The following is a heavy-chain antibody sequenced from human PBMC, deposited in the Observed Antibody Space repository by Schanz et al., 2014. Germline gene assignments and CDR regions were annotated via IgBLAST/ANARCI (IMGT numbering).Heavy chain of an antibody. J-gene: IGHJ6*02. CDR1: GFTFRNYK. CDR3: VSEASSSSDCCCYNGSDV. CDR2: ISSTSTYI. D-gene: IGHD6-6*01. Sequence: EVQLAESGGSLVKPGGSLRLSCAASGFTFRNYKMIWVRQAPGKGLEWVSSISSTSTYINYADSVKGRFTISRDNSNTSLHLQMNRLSAEDTAVSSFVSEASSSSDCCCYNGSDVWGQGTTVTVSS. V-gene: IGHV3-21*01.